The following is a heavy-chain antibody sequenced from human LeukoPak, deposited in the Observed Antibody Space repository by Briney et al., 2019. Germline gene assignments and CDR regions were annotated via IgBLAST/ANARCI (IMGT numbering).Heavy chain of an antibody. V-gene: IGHV4-34*01. CDR3: ARSLQSWFDP. CDR2: INHSGST. D-gene: IGHD4-11*01. CDR1: GGSFSGYY. J-gene: IGHJ5*02. Sequence: SETLSLTCAVYGGSFSGYYWSWIRQPPGKGLEWIGEINHSGSTNYNPSLKSRVTISVDTSKNQFSLKLSSVTAADTAVYYCARSLQSWFDPWGQGTLVTVSS.